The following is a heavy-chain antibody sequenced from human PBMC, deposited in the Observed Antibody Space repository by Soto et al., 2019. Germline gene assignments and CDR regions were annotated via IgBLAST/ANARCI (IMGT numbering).Heavy chain of an antibody. CDR3: ARDLAYCGGDCYSSGGMDV. CDR1: GYTFTGYY. CDR2: INPNSGGT. Sequence: ASVKVSCKASGYTFTGYYMHWARQAPGQGLEWMGWINPNSGGTNYAQKFQGWVTMTRDTSISTAYMELSRLRSDDTAVYYCARDLAYCGGDCYSSGGMDVWGQGTTVTVSS. J-gene: IGHJ6*02. V-gene: IGHV1-2*04. D-gene: IGHD2-21*02.